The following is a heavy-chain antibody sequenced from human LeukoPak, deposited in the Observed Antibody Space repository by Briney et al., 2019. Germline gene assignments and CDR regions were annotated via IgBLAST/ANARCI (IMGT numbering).Heavy chain of an antibody. CDR3: ASLPPRGMVRGVPYYYYGMDV. CDR1: GGSISSYY. V-gene: IGHV4-34*01. D-gene: IGHD3-10*01. Sequence: KXSETLSLTCTVSGGSISSYYWSWIRQPPGKGLEWIGEINHSGSTNYNPSLKSRVTISVDTSKNQFSLKLSSVTAADTAVYYCASLPPRGMVRGVPYYYYGMDVWGQGTTVTVSS. J-gene: IGHJ6*02. CDR2: INHSGST.